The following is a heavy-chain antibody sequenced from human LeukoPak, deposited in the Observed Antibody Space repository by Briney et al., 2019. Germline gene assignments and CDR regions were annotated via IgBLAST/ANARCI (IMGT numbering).Heavy chain of an antibody. V-gene: IGHV3-21*01. CDR1: GFTFTTYA. J-gene: IGHJ4*02. D-gene: IGHD6-19*01. CDR2: ISSSSSYI. CDR3: ARDSSGWFGY. Sequence: GGSLRLSCAASGFTFTTYAMNWVRQAPGKGLEWVSSISSSSSYIYYADSVKGRFTISRDNAKNSLYLQMNSLRAEDTAVYYCARDSSGWFGYWGQGTLVTVSS.